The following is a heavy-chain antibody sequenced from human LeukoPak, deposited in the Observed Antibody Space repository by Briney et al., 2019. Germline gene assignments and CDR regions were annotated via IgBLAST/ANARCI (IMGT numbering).Heavy chain of an antibody. Sequence: GGSLRLSCAASGFAFSTYWMSWVRQAPGKGLEWVANIRQDEGEKYFLDSVKGRFTVSRDNAKNSLYLQMNSLRAEDTAVYYCARLVTFGGPTDSWGQGTLVTVSS. CDR1: GFAFSTYW. CDR2: IRQDEGEK. V-gene: IGHV3-7*01. CDR3: ARLVTFGGPTDS. D-gene: IGHD3-16*01. J-gene: IGHJ4*02.